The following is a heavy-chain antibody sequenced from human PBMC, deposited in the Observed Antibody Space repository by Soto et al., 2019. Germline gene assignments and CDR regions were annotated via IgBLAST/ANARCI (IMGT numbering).Heavy chain of an antibody. D-gene: IGHD2-15*01. CDR3: ARDRVTVVVVAATVGRYYGMDV. CDR1: GYTLTSYY. V-gene: IGHV1-46*01. J-gene: IGHJ6*02. CDR2: INPSGGST. Sequence: GASVKVSCTASGYTLTSYYMHWVRQAPGQGLEWRGIINPSGGSTSYAQKFQGRVTMTRDTSTSTVYMELSSLRSEDTAVYYCARDRVTVVVVAATVGRYYGMDVWGQGTTVTVSS.